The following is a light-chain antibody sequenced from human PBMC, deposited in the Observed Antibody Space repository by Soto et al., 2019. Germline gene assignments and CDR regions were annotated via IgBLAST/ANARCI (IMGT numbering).Light chain of an antibody. CDR1: SSDVGGYNS. V-gene: IGLV2-14*03. J-gene: IGLJ1*01. CDR2: NVS. Sequence: QSVLTQPGSVSGSPGQSITISCTGTSSDVGGYNSVSWYQQHPGKAPKLMIYNVSNRPSGISDRFSGSRSGNTASLTISGLQAEDEADYYCSSYTSSSTYVFGTGTKLTVL. CDR3: SSYTSSSTYV.